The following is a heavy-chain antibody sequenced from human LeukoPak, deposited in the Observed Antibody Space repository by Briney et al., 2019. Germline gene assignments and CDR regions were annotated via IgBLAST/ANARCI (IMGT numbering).Heavy chain of an antibody. D-gene: IGHD3-3*01. V-gene: IGHV1-18*01. CDR1: GYTFTSYG. Sequence: AASVKVSCKASGYTFTSYGISWVRQAPGQGLEWMGWISAYNGNTNYAQKLQGRVTMTTDTSTSTAYMELRSLRSDDTAVYYCAREAQYYDFWSGYGAYFDYWGQGTLVTVSS. J-gene: IGHJ4*02. CDR2: ISAYNGNT. CDR3: AREAQYYDFWSGYGAYFDY.